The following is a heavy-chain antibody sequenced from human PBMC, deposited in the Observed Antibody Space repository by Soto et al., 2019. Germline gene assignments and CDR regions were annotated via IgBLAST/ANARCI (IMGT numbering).Heavy chain of an antibody. CDR1: GGTFSSYT. CDR3: ASLATADTLDY. D-gene: IGHD6-13*01. J-gene: IGHJ4*02. Sequence: QVQLVQSGAEVKKPGSSVKVSCKASGGTFSSYTISWVRQAPGQGLEWMGRIIPILGIANYAQKFQGRVTITADRSTSTAYMELSSLRSEDTAVYYCASLATADTLDYWGQGTLVTVSS. CDR2: IIPILGIA. V-gene: IGHV1-69*02.